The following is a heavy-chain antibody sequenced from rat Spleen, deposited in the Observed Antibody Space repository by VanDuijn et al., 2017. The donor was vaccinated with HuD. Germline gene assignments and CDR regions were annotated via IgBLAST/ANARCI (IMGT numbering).Heavy chain of an antibody. V-gene: IGHV4-2*01. CDR3: ARGGYTTDYFYVGWFAY. CDR2: INKDNSEI. Sequence: EVKLVESGGGLVQPGRSLKLSCAGSGFNFNDYWMGWVRQAPGKGLEWIGEINKDNSEINYNTSLKDKFTISRDNAQSTVYLQRSKLGSEDTATYYCARGGYTTDYFYVGWFAYWGQGTLVTVSS. J-gene: IGHJ3*01. D-gene: IGHD1-6*01. CDR1: GFNFNDYW.